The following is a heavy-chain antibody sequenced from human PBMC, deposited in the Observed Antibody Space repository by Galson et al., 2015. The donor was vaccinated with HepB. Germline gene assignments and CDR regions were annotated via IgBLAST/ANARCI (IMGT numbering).Heavy chain of an antibody. D-gene: IGHD5-18*01. CDR1: GGSISGSNSY. CDR3: ARHVDTVMGWPYYFDI. CDR2: IYYSGDP. J-gene: IGHJ4*02. V-gene: IGHV4-39*01. Sequence: LSLTCSVSGGSISGSNSYWAWILQPPGKGLEWIGSIYYSGDPHYNPSLKSRGTISVDPSKDQFSLHLSSVTAADTAVYYCARHVDTVMGWPYYFDIWGQGALVTVSS.